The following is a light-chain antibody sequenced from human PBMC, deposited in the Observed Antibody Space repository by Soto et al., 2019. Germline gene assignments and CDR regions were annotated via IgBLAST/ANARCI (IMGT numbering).Light chain of an antibody. CDR2: WAS. J-gene: IGKJ1*01. Sequence: DLFMTKSPASLAVSLGERAPIPCQCSQSVLDSSDNKNYLTWYQQKPGQPPKVLIYWASTRESGVPDRFSGSGSGTDFTLTISSLQAEDVAVYYCQQYYTTPRTFGQGTKVDI. CDR1: QSVLDSSDNKNY. V-gene: IGKV4-1*01. CDR3: QQYYTTPRT.